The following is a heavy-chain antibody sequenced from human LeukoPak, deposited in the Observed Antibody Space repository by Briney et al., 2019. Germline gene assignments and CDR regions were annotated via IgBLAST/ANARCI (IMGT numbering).Heavy chain of an antibody. J-gene: IGHJ6*02. Sequence: ASVNVSRKASGYTYTGYYIHWVRQAPGQGLECMGIINTNGGSTSYAQKFQGRVTMTRDTSTSTVYMELSSLRSEDTAVYCGARDRSYSSGWYRGCRLGYYGMDVWGQGTTVTVSS. CDR3: ARDRSYSSGWYRGCRLGYYGMDV. D-gene: IGHD6-19*01. CDR1: GYTYTGYY. V-gene: IGHV1-46*01. CDR2: INTNGGST.